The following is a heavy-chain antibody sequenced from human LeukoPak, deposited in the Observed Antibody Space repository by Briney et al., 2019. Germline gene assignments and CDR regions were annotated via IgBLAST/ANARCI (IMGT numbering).Heavy chain of an antibody. V-gene: IGHV3-23*01. J-gene: IGHJ6*03. CDR2: ISCSGGST. CDR1: GFTFSSYA. CDR3: AKGSKLVVITRDHYMAV. D-gene: IGHD3-22*01. Sequence: GGSLRLSCAASGFTFSSYAMSWVRQAPGKGLEWVSAISCSGGSTYYADSVKGRFTISRDNSKNTLYLQMISLRAGDTAVYYCAKGSKLVVITRDHYMAVWGKGTTVTISS.